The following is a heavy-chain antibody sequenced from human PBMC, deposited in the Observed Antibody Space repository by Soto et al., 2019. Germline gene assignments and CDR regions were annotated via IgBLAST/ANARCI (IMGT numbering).Heavy chain of an antibody. V-gene: IGHV3-48*02. J-gene: IGHJ4*02. CDR1: GFTFSSYS. D-gene: IGHD4-17*01. CDR2: ISSSSRII. CDR3: AREGGVYGGHFDY. Sequence: EVQLVESGGGLVQPGGSLRLSCAASGFTFSSYSMNWVRQAPGKGLEWVSNISSSSRIIYYADSVKGRFTISRDNAKNSLYLQMNSLSDEDTAVYYCAREGGVYGGHFDYWGQGTLVTVSS.